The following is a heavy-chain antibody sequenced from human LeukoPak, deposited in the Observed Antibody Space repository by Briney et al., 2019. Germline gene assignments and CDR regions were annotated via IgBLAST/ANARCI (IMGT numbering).Heavy chain of an antibody. CDR2: ISGSGGST. D-gene: IGHD3-22*01. CDR1: GFTFSSYG. Sequence: GGSLRLSCAASGFTFSSYGMSWVRQAPGKGLEWVSAISGSGGSTYYADSVKGRLTISRDNSKNTLYLQMNSLRAEDTAVYYCAKDPTYYYDSSGYYEYLDYWGQGTLVTVSS. V-gene: IGHV3-23*01. CDR3: AKDPTYYYDSSGYYEYLDY. J-gene: IGHJ4*02.